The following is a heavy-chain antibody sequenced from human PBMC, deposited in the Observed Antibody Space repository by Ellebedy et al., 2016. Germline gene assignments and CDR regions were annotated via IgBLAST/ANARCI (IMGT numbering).Heavy chain of an antibody. CDR1: GGSISSYY. CDR2: IYYSGST. Sequence: SETLSLTXTVSGGSISSYYWSWIRQPPGKGLEWIGYIYYSGSTNYNPSLKSRVTISVDTSKNQFSLKLSSVTAADTAVYYCARADCSSTSCSPPYYYGMDVWGQGTTVTVSS. V-gene: IGHV4-59*01. D-gene: IGHD2-2*01. J-gene: IGHJ6*02. CDR3: ARADCSSTSCSPPYYYGMDV.